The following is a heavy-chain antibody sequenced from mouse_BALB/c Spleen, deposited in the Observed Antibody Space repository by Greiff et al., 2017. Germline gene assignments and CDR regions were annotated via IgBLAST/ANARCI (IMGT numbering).Heavy chain of an antibody. CDR2: INSNGGST. CDR3: ARGGYYAWFAY. Sequence: EVQLVESGGGLVQPGGSLKLSCAASGFTFSSYGMSWVRQTPDKRLELVATINSNGGSTYYPDSVKGRFTISRDNAKNTLYLQMSSLKSEDTAMYYCARGGYYAWFAYWGQGTLVTVSA. D-gene: IGHD2-3*01. J-gene: IGHJ3*01. CDR1: GFTFSSYG. V-gene: IGHV5-6-3*01.